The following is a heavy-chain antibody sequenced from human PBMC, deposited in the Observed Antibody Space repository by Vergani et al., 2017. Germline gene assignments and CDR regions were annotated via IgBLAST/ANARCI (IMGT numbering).Heavy chain of an antibody. Sequence: QVQLVESGGGEVQPGRSLRLSCSAAGCPFSDYGVHWVRQAPRKGLEWVSVISYDGNKKNYADSVKGRFTISRDNSKNTLYLEMNALRAEDTAVYYCARDFLTRVTTLDYYYMGVWGKGTTVTVSS. CDR2: ISYDGNKK. CDR1: GCPFSDYG. D-gene: IGHD1-1*01. V-gene: IGHV3-30*03. CDR3: ARDFLTRVTTLDYYYMGV. J-gene: IGHJ6*03.